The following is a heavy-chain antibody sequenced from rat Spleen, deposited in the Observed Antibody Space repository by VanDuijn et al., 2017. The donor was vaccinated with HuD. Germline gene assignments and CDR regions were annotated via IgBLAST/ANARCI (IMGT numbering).Heavy chain of an antibody. CDR1: GFTFSDYY. CDR3: ARHVGLRIIGDVMDA. D-gene: IGHD1-6*01. CDR2: ISSDGGRN. V-gene: IGHV5-29*01. Sequence: EVQLVESDGGLVQPGRSLKLSCAASGFTFSDYYMAWVRQAPTKGLEWVATISSDGGRNFYRDSVKGRFTISRDNAKNTQYLQMDSLRSEDTATYYCARHVGLRIIGDVMDAWGQGASVTVSS. J-gene: IGHJ4*01.